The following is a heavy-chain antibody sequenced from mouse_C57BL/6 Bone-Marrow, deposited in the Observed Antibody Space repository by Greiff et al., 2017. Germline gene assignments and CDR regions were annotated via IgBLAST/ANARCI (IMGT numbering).Heavy chain of an antibody. J-gene: IGHJ2*01. Sequence: VQLQQSGAELVKPGASVKLSCKASGYTFTSYWMQWVKQRPGQGLEWIGEIDPSDSYTNYNQKFKGKATLTVDTSASTAYMQLSRLTSEDSAVYYCARGGVTTVVGGDYFDYWGQGTTLTVSS. D-gene: IGHD1-1*01. CDR1: GYTFTSYW. V-gene: IGHV1-50*01. CDR2: IDPSDSYT. CDR3: ARGGVTTVVGGDYFDY.